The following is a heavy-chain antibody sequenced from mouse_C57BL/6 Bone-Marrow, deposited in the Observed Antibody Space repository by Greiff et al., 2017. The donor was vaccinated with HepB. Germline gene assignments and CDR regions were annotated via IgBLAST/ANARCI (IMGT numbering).Heavy chain of an antibody. CDR2: IHPNSGST. V-gene: IGHV1-64*01. CDR3: ARGGWLLRYFDV. J-gene: IGHJ1*03. CDR1: GNTFTSYW. D-gene: IGHD2-3*01. Sequence: QVQLQQPGAELVKPGASVKLSCKASGNTFTSYWMHWVKQRTGQGLEWIGMIHPNSGSTNYNEKFKSKDTLTVDKSSSTAYMQLSSLTSEDSAVYYCARGGWLLRYFDVWGTGTTVTVSS.